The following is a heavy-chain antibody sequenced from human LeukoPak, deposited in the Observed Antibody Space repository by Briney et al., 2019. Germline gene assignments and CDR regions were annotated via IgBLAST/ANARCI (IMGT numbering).Heavy chain of an antibody. D-gene: IGHD6-19*01. CDR2: ISYDGSNK. Sequence: GRSLRLSCAASGFTFSTYHMHWVRQAPGKGLEWVALISYDGSNKYYADSVKGRFTISRDNSKNTVYLQMNSLRPEDTAVYYCARSGAAVAGFDCWGQGTLVTVSS. J-gene: IGHJ4*02. CDR1: GFTFSTYH. V-gene: IGHV3-30-3*01. CDR3: ARSGAAVAGFDC.